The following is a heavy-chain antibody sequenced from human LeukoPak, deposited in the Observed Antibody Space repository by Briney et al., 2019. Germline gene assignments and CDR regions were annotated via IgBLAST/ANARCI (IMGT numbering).Heavy chain of an antibody. CDR1: GYRFTNYW. J-gene: IGHJ4*02. D-gene: IGHD6-19*01. V-gene: IGHV5-51*01. CDR3: ARPHDTGFGASGSGWSYFDF. Sequence: GESLKISCKASGYRFTNYWIGWVRQMPGKGLEWMGIINPADGYTRYSPSFQGQVTISADTSIFTAYLQWSSLKASDTAIYYCARPHDTGFGASGSGWSYFDFWGQGTLITVSS. CDR2: INPADGYT.